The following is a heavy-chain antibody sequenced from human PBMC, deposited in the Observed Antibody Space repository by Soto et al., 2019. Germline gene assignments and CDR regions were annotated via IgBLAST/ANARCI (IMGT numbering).Heavy chain of an antibody. CDR3: ARGRGGGSYYGRNWFDP. CDR1: GFTFSSYG. J-gene: IGHJ5*02. Sequence: QVQLVESGGGVVQPGRSLRLSCAASGFTFSSYGMHWVRQAPGKGLEWVAVIWYDGSNKYYADSVKGRFTISRDNSKNTLYLQMNSLRAEDTAVYYCARGRGGGSYYGRNWFDPWGQGTLVTVS. CDR2: IWYDGSNK. D-gene: IGHD1-26*01. V-gene: IGHV3-33*01.